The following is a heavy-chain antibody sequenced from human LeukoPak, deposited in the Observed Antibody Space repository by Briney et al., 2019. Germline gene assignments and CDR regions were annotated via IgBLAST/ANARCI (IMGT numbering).Heavy chain of an antibody. V-gene: IGHV1-2*02. D-gene: IGHD3-22*01. J-gene: IGHJ4*02. CDR1: GYTFTDYY. CDR2: INPNSGGT. CDR3: ARGGYYYDSSGYYNY. Sequence: ASLKVSCKASGYTFTDYYMHWVRQAPGQGLEWMGWINPNSGGTNYAQKFYARVTMTRDTSISTAYMELSRLRSDDTAVYYCARGGYYYDSSGYYNYWGQGTLVTVSS.